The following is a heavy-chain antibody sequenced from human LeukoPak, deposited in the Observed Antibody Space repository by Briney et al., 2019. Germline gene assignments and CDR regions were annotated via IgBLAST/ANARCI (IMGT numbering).Heavy chain of an antibody. D-gene: IGHD3-22*01. CDR1: GGSISSHY. CDR3: AREGYDSSGYYIDY. J-gene: IGHJ4*02. V-gene: IGHV4-59*11. CDR2: IYYSGST. Sequence: SETLSLTCTVSGGSISSHYWSWIRPPPGKGLEWIGYIYYSGSTNYNPSLKSRVTISVDTSKNQFSLKLSSVTAADTAVYYCAREGYDSSGYYIDYWGQGTLVTVSS.